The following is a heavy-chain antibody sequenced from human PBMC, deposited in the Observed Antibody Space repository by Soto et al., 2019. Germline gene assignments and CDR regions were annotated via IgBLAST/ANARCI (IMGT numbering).Heavy chain of an antibody. CDR2: ISYDGSNK. CDR1: GFTFSSNA. D-gene: IGHD3-10*01. V-gene: IGHV3-30-3*01. J-gene: IGHJ6*02. Sequence: QVKLVESGGGVVQPGRSLRLSCAASGFTFSSNAMHWVRQAPGKGLEWVAVISYDGSNKYYADSVKGRFTISRDNSKNTLYLQMNSLRAEDTAVYYCARSGFGESLNGMDVWGQGTTVTVSS. CDR3: ARSGFGESLNGMDV.